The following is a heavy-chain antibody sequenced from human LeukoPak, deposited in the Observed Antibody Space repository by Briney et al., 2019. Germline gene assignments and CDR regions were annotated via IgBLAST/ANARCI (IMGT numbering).Heavy chain of an antibody. CDR1: GGTFSSYA. Sequence: SVKVSCKASGGTFSSYAISWVRQAPGQGLEWMGGIIPIFGTANYAQKFQGRVTITADESTSTAYMELSSLRSEDTAVYYCARGAPLVQPIDYWGQGTLVTVSS. CDR2: IIPIFGTA. D-gene: IGHD2-8*02. V-gene: IGHV1-69*13. CDR3: ARGAPLVQPIDY. J-gene: IGHJ4*02.